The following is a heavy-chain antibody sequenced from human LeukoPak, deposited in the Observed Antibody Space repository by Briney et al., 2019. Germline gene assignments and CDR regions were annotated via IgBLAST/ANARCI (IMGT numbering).Heavy chain of an antibody. CDR2: IIPIFGTT. J-gene: IGHJ6*03. Sequence: GASVKVSCKASGGTFSSYAITWVRQAPGQGLEWMGGIIPIFGTTNDAHKFQGRVTVTADESTSTAYMELRSLRSEDTAVYYCARGGGTAMDSWGYYYYMDVWGKGTTVTVSS. D-gene: IGHD5-18*01. CDR1: GGTFSSYA. CDR3: ARGGGTAMDSWGYYYYMDV. V-gene: IGHV1-69*13.